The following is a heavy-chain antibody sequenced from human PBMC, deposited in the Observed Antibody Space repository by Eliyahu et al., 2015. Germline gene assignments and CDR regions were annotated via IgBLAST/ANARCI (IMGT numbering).Heavy chain of an antibody. CDR3: ARGYGDPN. D-gene: IGHD4-17*01. J-gene: IGHJ4*02. CDR2: INPKSGNT. V-gene: IGHV1-8*01. Sequence: VQLVQSGAEVKKPGASVKVSCKASGYTFGTYDIHWVRXATGQGLEWMGRINPKSGNTDFAQKFQGRVSMTVNTSITTAYMELSSLRSDDTAIYYCARGYGDPNWGQGTLVSVSS. CDR1: GYTFGTYD.